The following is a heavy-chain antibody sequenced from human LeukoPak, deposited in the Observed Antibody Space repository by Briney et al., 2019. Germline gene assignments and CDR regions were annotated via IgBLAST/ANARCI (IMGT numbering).Heavy chain of an antibody. CDR2: ISSSSSTI. J-gene: IGHJ6*03. D-gene: IGHD2-2*01. CDR1: GFTFSSYS. V-gene: IGHV3-48*01. CDR3: ARVAVVVPAAIYYYMDV. Sequence: GGSLRLSCAASGFTFSSYSMNWVRQAPGKGLEWVSYISSSSSTIYYADSVKGRFTISRDNAKNSLYLQMNSLRAEDTAVYYCARVAVVVPAAIYYYMDVWGKGTTVTVSS.